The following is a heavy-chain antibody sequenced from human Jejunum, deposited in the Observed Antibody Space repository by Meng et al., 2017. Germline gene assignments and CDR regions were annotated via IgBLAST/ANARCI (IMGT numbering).Heavy chain of an antibody. D-gene: IGHD6-19*01. V-gene: IGHV1-2*02. CDR3: ARAAVGWYNWFDP. CDR1: VYTFIGYD. Sequence: QGEVVESWDKMRKPGAAVMVSCKASVYTFIGYDRHWVRQAPGQGLESMGWITPDGGDTNYAQKFKGRVTVTRDPSINTVYMGLRRLTSDDTAVYYCARAAVGWYNWFDPWGQGTLVTVSS. CDR2: ITPDGGDT. J-gene: IGHJ5*02.